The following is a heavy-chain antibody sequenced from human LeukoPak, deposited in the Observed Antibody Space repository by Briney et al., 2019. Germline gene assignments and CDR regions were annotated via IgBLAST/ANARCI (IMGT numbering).Heavy chain of an antibody. D-gene: IGHD5-12*01. CDR2: IYYSGST. J-gene: IGHJ4*02. V-gene: IGHV4-39*01. CDR3: ARHTVWVGYD. Sequence: PSETLSLTCTVSGDSISSSSSYWGWIRQPPGKGLEWIGSIYYSGSTYYNPSLKSRATISVDTSKSQFSLKLNSVTAADTAVYYCARHTVWVGYDWGQGTLVTVSS. CDR1: GDSISSSSSY.